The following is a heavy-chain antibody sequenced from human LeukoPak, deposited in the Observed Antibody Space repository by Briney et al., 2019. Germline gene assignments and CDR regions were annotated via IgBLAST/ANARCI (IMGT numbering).Heavy chain of an antibody. CDR2: INSDDSST. Sequence: GGSLRLSCAASGFTFSSYWMHWVRHAPGKGLVWVSRINSDDSSTSYADSVKGRFTISRDNAKNTLYLQMNSLRAEDTAVYYCASLRNSDSDYWGQGTLVTVSS. D-gene: IGHD2/OR15-2a*01. CDR1: GFTFSSYW. CDR3: ASLRNSDSDY. J-gene: IGHJ4*02. V-gene: IGHV3-74*01.